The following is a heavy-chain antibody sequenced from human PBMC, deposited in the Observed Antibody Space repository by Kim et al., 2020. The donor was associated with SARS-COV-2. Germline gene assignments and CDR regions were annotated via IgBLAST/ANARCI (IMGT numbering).Heavy chain of an antibody. Sequence: GGSLRLSCAASGFTFDDYAMHWVRRAPGKGLEWVSGISWNSGSIGYADSVKGRFTISRDNAKNSLYLQMNSLRAEDTALYYCAKEGSSSWYYFDYWGQGT. J-gene: IGHJ4*02. V-gene: IGHV3-9*01. CDR3: AKEGSSSWYYFDY. CDR2: ISWNSGSI. CDR1: GFTFDDYA. D-gene: IGHD6-13*01.